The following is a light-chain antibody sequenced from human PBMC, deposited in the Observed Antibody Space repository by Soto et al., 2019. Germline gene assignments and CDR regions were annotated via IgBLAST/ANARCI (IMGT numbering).Light chain of an antibody. CDR3: QQYYNWRRT. CDR1: QSVSSY. J-gene: IGKJ1*01. CDR2: DAS. V-gene: IGKV3-11*01. Sequence: IGLTKSPVTLSLSPGKRATLSCRASQSVSSYLAWYQQKPGQAPRLLIYDASNRATGIPARFSGSGSGTDFTLTISSLEPEDFAVYYCQQYYNWRRTFGQGTKVDI.